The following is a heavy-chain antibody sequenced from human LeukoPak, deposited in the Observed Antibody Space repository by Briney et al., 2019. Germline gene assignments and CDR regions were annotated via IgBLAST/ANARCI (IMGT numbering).Heavy chain of an antibody. CDR3: ARVGVWGSYRYTALGGMDV. D-gene: IGHD3-16*02. V-gene: IGHV4-59*01. J-gene: IGHJ6*02. Sequence: SSETLSLTCTVSGGSISSYHWSWIRQPPGKGLEWIGYIYYSGSTNYNPSLKSRVTISVDTSKNQFSLKLSSVTAADTAVYYCARVGVWGSYRYTALGGMDVWGQGTTVTVSS. CDR1: GGSISSYH. CDR2: IYYSGST.